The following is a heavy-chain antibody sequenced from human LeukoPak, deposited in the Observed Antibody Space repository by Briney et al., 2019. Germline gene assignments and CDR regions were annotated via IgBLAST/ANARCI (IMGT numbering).Heavy chain of an antibody. CDR1: GFTVSSIY. CDR2: IYRGGST. Sequence: GGSLRLSCAASGFTVSSIYMSWVRQAPGKGLEWVSVIYRGGSTYYADSVKGRFTISRDNSKNTLYLQMNSLRAEDTAVYYCAKDGIAAAGTNDYWGQGTLVTVSS. J-gene: IGHJ4*02. V-gene: IGHV3-53*01. CDR3: AKDGIAAAGTNDY. D-gene: IGHD6-13*01.